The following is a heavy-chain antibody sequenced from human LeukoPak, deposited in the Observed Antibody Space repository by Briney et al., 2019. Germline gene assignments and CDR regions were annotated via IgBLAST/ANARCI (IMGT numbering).Heavy chain of an antibody. J-gene: IGHJ4*02. CDR3: ARVGVAGIFDY. D-gene: IGHD6-19*01. CDR1: GFTFSSYW. V-gene: IGHV3-74*01. Sequence: PGGSLRLSCAASGFTFSSYWMHWVRQAPGKGLVWVSRINSDGSSTSYADSVKGRFTISRDNAENTLYLQMNSLRAEDTAVYYCARVGVAGIFDYWGQGTLVTVSS. CDR2: INSDGSST.